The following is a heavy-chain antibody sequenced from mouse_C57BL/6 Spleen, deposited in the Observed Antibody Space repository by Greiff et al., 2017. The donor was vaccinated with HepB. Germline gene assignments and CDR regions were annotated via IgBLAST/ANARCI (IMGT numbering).Heavy chain of an antibody. Sequence: VQLQQPGAELVMPGASVKLSCKASGYTFTSYWMHWVKQRPGQGLEWIGEIDPSDSYTNYNQKFKGKSTLTVDKSSSTAYMQLSSLTSEDSAVYYCASGGGSSPYFDYWGQGTTLTVSS. V-gene: IGHV1-69*01. CDR2: IDPSDSYT. J-gene: IGHJ2*01. CDR3: ASGGGSSPYFDY. CDR1: GYTFTSYW. D-gene: IGHD1-1*01.